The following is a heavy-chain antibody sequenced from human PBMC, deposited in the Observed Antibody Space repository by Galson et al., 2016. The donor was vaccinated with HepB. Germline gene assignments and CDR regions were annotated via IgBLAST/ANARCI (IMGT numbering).Heavy chain of an antibody. CDR1: GFTFSSYA. CDR3: AKDLITIFGVVDWRYS. D-gene: IGHD3-3*01. V-gene: IGHV3-23*01. CDR2: ISGSGDNT. J-gene: IGHJ4*02. Sequence: LRLSCAASGFTFSSYAMTWVRQAPGKGLEWVSTISGSGDNTYYADSVKGRFTISRDNSKNTQSLQMNSLRAEDTAVYYCAKDLITIFGVVDWRYSWGQGTLVTVSS.